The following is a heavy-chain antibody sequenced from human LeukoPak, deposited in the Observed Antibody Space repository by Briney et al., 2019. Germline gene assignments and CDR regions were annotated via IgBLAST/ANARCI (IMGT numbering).Heavy chain of an antibody. V-gene: IGHV3-23*01. CDR1: GFTFSSYA. CDR2: ISWNSGSI. D-gene: IGHD4-17*01. Sequence: GGSLRLSCAASGFTFSSYAMSWVRQAPGKGLEWVSGISWNSGSIGYADSVKGRFTISRDNSKNTLYLQMNSLRAEDTAVYYCARENSAYGDLDAFDIWGQGTMVTVSS. CDR3: ARENSAYGDLDAFDI. J-gene: IGHJ3*02.